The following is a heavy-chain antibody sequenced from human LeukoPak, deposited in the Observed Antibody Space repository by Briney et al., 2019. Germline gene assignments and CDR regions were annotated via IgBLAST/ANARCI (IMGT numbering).Heavy chain of an antibody. V-gene: IGHV4-59*01. D-gene: IGHD3-16*01. J-gene: IGHJ4*02. CDR1: GGSMSSYY. Sequence: SETLSLTCTVSGGSMSSYYWIWIRQPPGKGLEWIGYIYYTGSINYNPSLKSRVTISVDTSKDQFSLKLSSVTAADTAVYYCARAGAGNEYVGLFDYWGQGTLVTVSS. CDR3: ARAGAGNEYVGLFDY. CDR2: IYYTGSI.